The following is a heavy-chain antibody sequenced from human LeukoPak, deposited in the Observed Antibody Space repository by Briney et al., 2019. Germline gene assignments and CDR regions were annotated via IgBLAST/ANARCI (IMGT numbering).Heavy chain of an antibody. D-gene: IGHD3-22*01. CDR2: IYSGGTT. CDR3: TREGPDSSGYSLDY. CDR1: GFTVSTNY. J-gene: IGHJ4*02. Sequence: GGSLRLSCAVSGFTVSTNYLSWVRQAPGKGLEWVSIIYSGGTTYYADSVKGRFTISRDNPKNTLYLQMNSLRAEDTAVYYCTREGPDSSGYSLDYWGRGTLVTVSS. V-gene: IGHV3-53*01.